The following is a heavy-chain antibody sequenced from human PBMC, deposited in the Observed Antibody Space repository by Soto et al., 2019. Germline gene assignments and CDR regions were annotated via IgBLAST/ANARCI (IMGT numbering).Heavy chain of an antibody. CDR2: INSDGSST. Sequence: EVQLVESGGGLVQPGGSLRLSCAVSGFTFSSDWMHWVRQAPGKGLVWVSRINSDGSSTSYADSVKGRFTISRDNAKNTLYLQMNSLAADYTAVYYCASPVVTHYWGQGTLVTVSS. CDR3: ASPVVTHY. J-gene: IGHJ4*02. D-gene: IGHD2-15*01. V-gene: IGHV3-74*01. CDR1: GFTFSSDW.